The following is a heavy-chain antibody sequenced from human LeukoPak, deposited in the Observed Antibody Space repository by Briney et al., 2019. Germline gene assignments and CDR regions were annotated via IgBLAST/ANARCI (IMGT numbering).Heavy chain of an antibody. D-gene: IGHD3/OR15-3a*01. V-gene: IGHV4-59*01. CDR1: SGSTSGYY. CDR3: ARVGLGVGDAFDI. CDR2: SYYSGST. Sequence: SETLSLTCTVSSGSTSGYYWSWIRQPPGKGLEWIGYSYYSGSTSYSPSLKSRVTILVDTSKNQFSLKLTYVTPADTAVYYCARVGLGVGDAFDIWGQGTMVTVST. J-gene: IGHJ3*02.